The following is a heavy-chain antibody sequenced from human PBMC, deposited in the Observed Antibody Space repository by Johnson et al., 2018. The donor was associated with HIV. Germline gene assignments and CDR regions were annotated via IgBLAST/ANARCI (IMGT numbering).Heavy chain of an antibody. V-gene: IGHV3-7*01. CDR1: GFPFSNYW. CDR3: ARGHNGALDI. D-gene: IGHD2-8*01. CDR2: IKQDGSEK. J-gene: IGHJ3*02. Sequence: VQLVESGGGLVQPGGSLRLSCAASGFPFSNYWMNWVRQAPWKGLEWVANIKQDGSEKYYVDSVKGRFTISRDNAKNSLYLQMNSLRVEDTAVYYCARGHNGALDIWGQGTMLTVSS.